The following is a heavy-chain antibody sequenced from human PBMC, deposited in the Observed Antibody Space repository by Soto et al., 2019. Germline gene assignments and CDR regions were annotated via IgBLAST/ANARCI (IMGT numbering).Heavy chain of an antibody. CDR2: VRGSNDNT. Sequence: EVQLVESGGNLVQPGGSLRLSGAASGFIFGDYAMSWVRQAPGKGLEWLSLVRGSNDNTYYADSVRGRFTISRDNSRNTLYLQMNSLRVDDTAIYYCSKDWTHLDYWGQGTLVTVSS. CDR1: GFIFGDYA. D-gene: IGHD3-3*01. J-gene: IGHJ4*02. CDR3: SKDWTHLDY. V-gene: IGHV3-23*04.